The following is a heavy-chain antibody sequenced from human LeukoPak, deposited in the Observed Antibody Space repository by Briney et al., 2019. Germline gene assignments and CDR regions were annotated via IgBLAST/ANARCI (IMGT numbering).Heavy chain of an antibody. J-gene: IGHJ6*03. CDR2: ISASGGST. CDR3: AKRRARGVDYYYYYMDV. CDR1: GFTLSSYG. D-gene: IGHD3-10*01. V-gene: IGHV3-23*01. Sequence: PGGSLRLSCAASGFTLSSYGMSWVRQAAGKGLEWVSAISASGGSTYYADSVKGRFTISRDNSKTTLYLKMNSLRAEDTGVYYCAKRRARGVDYYYYYMDVWGKGTTVTISS.